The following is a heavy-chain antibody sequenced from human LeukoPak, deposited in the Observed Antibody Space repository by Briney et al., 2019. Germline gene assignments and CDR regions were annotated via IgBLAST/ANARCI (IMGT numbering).Heavy chain of an antibody. CDR1: GFTFSSYA. D-gene: IGHD5-24*01. CDR3: ARAVSEMATILPRFVDY. CDR2: ISASGGST. Sequence: PGRSLRLSCAASGFTFSSYAMHWVRQAPGKGLEWVPGISASGGSTYYADSVKGRFTISRDNAKNSLYLQMNSLRAEDTAVYYCARAVSEMATILPRFVDYWGQGTLVTVSS. J-gene: IGHJ4*02. V-gene: IGHV3-21*01.